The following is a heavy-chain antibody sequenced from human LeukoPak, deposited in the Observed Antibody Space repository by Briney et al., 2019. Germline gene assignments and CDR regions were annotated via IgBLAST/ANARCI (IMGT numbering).Heavy chain of an antibody. CDR2: ISSSSSYI. V-gene: IGHV3-21*01. CDR1: GFTFSSYS. CDR3: ARVGITIFGVVTTFDY. D-gene: IGHD3-3*01. J-gene: IGHJ4*02. Sequence: PGGSLRLSCAASGFTFSSYSMNWVRQAPGKGLEWVSSISSSSSYIYYADSVKGRFTISRDNAKNSLYLQMNSLRAEDTAVYYCARVGITIFGVVTTFDYWGQGTLVTVSS.